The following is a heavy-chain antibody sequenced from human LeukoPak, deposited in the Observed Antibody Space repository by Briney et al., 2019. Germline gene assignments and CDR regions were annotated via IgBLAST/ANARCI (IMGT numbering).Heavy chain of an antibody. CDR2: ISAYNGNT. CDR3: ARFTRPAAIRGANWFDP. J-gene: IGHJ5*02. D-gene: IGHD2-2*02. Sequence: GASVKVSCKASGYTFTSYGISWVRQAPGQGLEWTGWISAYNGNTNYAQKLQGRVTMTTDTSTSTAYMELRSLRSDDTAVYYCARFTRPAAIRGANWFDPWGQGTLVTVSS. V-gene: IGHV1-18*01. CDR1: GYTFTSYG.